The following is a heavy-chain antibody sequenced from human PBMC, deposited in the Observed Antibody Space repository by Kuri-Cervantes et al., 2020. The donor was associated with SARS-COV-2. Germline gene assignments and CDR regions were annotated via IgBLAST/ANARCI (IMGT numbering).Heavy chain of an antibody. D-gene: IGHD1-1*01. CDR3: ARGSSTGNYRYDY. CDR1: GYSFTSYW. Sequence: GGSLRLSCKGSGYSFTSYWIGWVRQMPGKGLEWMGIIYPGDSDTRYSPSFQGQVTISADKSISTAYLQWSSLKASDTAMYYCARGSSTGNYRYDYWGQGTLVTVSS. J-gene: IGHJ4*02. V-gene: IGHV5-51*01. CDR2: IYPGDSDT.